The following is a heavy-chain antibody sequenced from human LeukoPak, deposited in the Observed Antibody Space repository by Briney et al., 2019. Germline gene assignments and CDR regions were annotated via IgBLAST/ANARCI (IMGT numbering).Heavy chain of an antibody. CDR2: ISSSSSTI. CDR1: GFTFSSYS. CDR3: ARDRGGSYSAIDY. J-gene: IGHJ4*02. Sequence: GGSLRLSCAASGFTFSSYSMNWVRQAPGKGLEWVSFISSSSSTIYYADSVKGRFTISRDNAKNSLYLQMNSLRAEDTAVYYCARDRGGSYSAIDYWGQGTLVTVST. D-gene: IGHD1-26*01. V-gene: IGHV3-48*04.